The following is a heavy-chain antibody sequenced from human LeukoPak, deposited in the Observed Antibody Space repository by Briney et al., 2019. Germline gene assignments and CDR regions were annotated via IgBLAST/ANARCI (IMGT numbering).Heavy chain of an antibody. Sequence: ASVKVSCKASGYTFTSDINWVRQATGQGLEYMGWINPKSGNTGYAQKFQGRVTMTRDTSISTAYMELSSLRSDDTAVYYCARAGIFSCSGGSCYSLDYWGQGTLVIVSS. CDR2: INPKSGNT. J-gene: IGHJ4*02. CDR1: GYTFTSD. V-gene: IGHV1-8*01. CDR3: ARAGIFSCSGGSCYSLDY. D-gene: IGHD2-15*01.